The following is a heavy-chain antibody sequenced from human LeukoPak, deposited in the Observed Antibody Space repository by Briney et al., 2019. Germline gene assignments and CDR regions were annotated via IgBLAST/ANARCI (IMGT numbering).Heavy chain of an antibody. V-gene: IGHV3-23*01. CDR3: AKGAVPAAMRTNWLDP. J-gene: IGHJ5*02. Sequence: GGSLRLSCAASGFTFSSYAMSWVRQAPGKGLEWVSAISGSGGSTYYADSVKGRFTISRDNSKNTLYLQMNSLRAEDTAVYYCAKGAVPAAMRTNWLDPWGQGTLVTVSS. D-gene: IGHD2-2*01. CDR1: GFTFSSYA. CDR2: ISGSGGST.